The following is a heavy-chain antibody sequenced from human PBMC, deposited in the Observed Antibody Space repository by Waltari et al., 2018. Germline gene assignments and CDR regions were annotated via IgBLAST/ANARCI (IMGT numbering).Heavy chain of an antibody. CDR1: GGSISSSSYY. V-gene: IGHV4-39*07. CDR2: IYYSGST. Sequence: QLQLQESGPGLVKPSETLSLTCTVSGGSISSSSYYWGWIRQPPGKGLEWIGSIYYSGSTSYNPSLKSRVTISVDTSKNQFSLKLSSVTAADTAVYYCARETAAAGTNWFDPWGQGTLVTVSS. CDR3: ARETAAAGTNWFDP. D-gene: IGHD6-13*01. J-gene: IGHJ5*02.